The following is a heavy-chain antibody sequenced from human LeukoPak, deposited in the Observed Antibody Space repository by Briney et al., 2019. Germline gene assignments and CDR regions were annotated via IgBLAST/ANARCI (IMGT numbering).Heavy chain of an antibody. D-gene: IGHD3-16*01. Sequence: GGSLRLSCAASGFTSSRYGMHWIRQAPGKGLEWVAVIWYDGSNKHYVDSVKGRFTISRDNSKNTLYLQMNSLRAEDTAVYYCAKEGPYRGTYYYFDYWGQGTLVTVSS. CDR2: IWYDGSNK. V-gene: IGHV3-33*06. J-gene: IGHJ4*02. CDR3: AKEGPYRGTYYYFDY. CDR1: GFTSSRYG.